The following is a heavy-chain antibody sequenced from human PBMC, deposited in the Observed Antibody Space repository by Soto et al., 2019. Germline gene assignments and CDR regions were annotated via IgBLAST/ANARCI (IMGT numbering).Heavy chain of an antibody. CDR2: ISGSGGST. Sequence: EVQLLESGGSLVQPGGSLRLSCAASGFTFSSYAMSWVRQAPGKGLEWVSAISGSGGSTYYADSVKGRFTISRDNSKNTLYLQMNSVRAEDTAVYYCAIDIRFVRNWFDLWGQGTLVTVSS. CDR1: GFTFSSYA. D-gene: IGHD3-10*01. V-gene: IGHV3-23*01. CDR3: AIDIRFVRNWFDL. J-gene: IGHJ5*02.